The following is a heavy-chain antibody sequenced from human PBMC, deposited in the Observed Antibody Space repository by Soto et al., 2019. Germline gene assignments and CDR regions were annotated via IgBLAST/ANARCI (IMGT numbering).Heavy chain of an antibody. CDR2: ISSSGTGT. CDR1: GFTFSSYE. J-gene: IGHJ4*02. V-gene: IGHV3-48*03. CDR3: VRDLHEPLAADALREAN. Sequence: EMQLVHSGGGLVQPGGSLRLSCAASGFTFSSYEMHWVRQAPGKGLEWISYISSSGTGTYYADSVRGRFTMSRDNTKNSVSLQMYSLRAEDTAIYYCVRDLHEPLAADALREANWGQGTQVTVSS. D-gene: IGHD4-17*01.